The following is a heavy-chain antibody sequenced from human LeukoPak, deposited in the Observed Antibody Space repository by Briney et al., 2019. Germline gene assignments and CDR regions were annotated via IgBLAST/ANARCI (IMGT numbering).Heavy chain of an antibody. J-gene: IGHJ4*02. D-gene: IGHD2-15*01. V-gene: IGHV3-13*01. Sequence: GGSLRLSCAASGFTFSSYDMHWVRQATGKGLEWVSAIGTAGDTYYPGSVKGRFTISRENAKNSLYLQMNSLRAGDTAVYYCARGRGSYCSGGSCYSGYFDYWAREPWSPSPQ. CDR3: ARGRGSYCSGGSCYSGYFDY. CDR2: IGTAGDT. CDR1: GFTFSSYD.